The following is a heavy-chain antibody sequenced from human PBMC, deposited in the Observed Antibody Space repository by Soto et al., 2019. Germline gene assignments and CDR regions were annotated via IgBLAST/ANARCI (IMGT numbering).Heavy chain of an antibody. CDR3: ARSYDSSGYYRFDS. D-gene: IGHD3-22*01. CDR1: GFTFGNYA. CDR2: MSYDGSNK. J-gene: IGHJ4*02. Sequence: QVQLVESGGGVVQPGRSLRLSCVASGFTFGNYAMHWVRQAPGKGLEWVVVMSYDGSNKYYADSVKGRFTFSRDNSRSTLYLQMNSLRAEDSALYYCARSYDSSGYYRFDSWGQGTLVTVSS. V-gene: IGHV3-30-3*01.